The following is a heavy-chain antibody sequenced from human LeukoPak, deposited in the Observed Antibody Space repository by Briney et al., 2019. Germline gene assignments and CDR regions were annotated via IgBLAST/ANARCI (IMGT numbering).Heavy chain of an antibody. J-gene: IGHJ6*02. CDR2: ISGDGGST. CDR3: AKSSEPYYYYYGMDV. Sequence: PGGSLRLSCAASGFTFDDYAMHWVRQAPGKGLEWVSLISGDGGSTYYADSVKGRFTISRDNSKNSLYLQMNSLRTEDTALYYCAKSSEPYYYYYGMDVWGQGTTVNVSS. V-gene: IGHV3-43*02. CDR1: GFTFDDYA. D-gene: IGHD1-14*01.